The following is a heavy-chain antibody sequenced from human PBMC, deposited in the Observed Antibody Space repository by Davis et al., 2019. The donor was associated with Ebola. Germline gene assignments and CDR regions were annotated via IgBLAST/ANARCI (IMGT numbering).Heavy chain of an antibody. J-gene: IGHJ3*02. CDR1: GFTFSNYN. Sequence: GGSLRLSCAVSGFTFSNYNMNWVRQTPGKGLEWVSHISDDSSSTYYADSVKGRFTISRDNSKNTLYLQMNSLRAEDTAVYYCAKGGYSSGWDAFDIWGQGTMVTVSS. V-gene: IGHV3-48*01. CDR3: AKGGYSSGWDAFDI. D-gene: IGHD6-19*01. CDR2: ISDDSSST.